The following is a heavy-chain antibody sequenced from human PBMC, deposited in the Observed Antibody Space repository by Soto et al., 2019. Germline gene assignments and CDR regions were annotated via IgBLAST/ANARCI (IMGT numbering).Heavy chain of an antibody. CDR2: IYYSGST. Sequence: QVQLQESGPGLAKPSQTLSLTCTVSGGSISSGGYYWSWIRQHPGKGLEWIGYIYYSGSTYYNPSLKSRVTISVDTSKNQFSLKLSSVTAADTAVYYCARDKVLGYYYYGMDVWGQGTTVTVSS. V-gene: IGHV4-31*03. J-gene: IGHJ6*02. D-gene: IGHD2-15*01. CDR3: ARDKVLGYYYYGMDV. CDR1: GGSISSGGYY.